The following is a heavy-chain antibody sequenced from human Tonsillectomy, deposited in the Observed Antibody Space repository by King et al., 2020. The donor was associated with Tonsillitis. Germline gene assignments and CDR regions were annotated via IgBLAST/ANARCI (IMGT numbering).Heavy chain of an antibody. CDR1: GDSISSYY. CDR3: MGYSGYDYGGP. CDR2: IYTSGNT. D-gene: IGHD5-12*01. Sequence: VQLQESGPGLVQPSETLSLTCSVSGDSISSYYWNWIRQPAGKGLEWIGRIYTSGNTNYNLSLKSRVTMSVDTSKNQFSLKLSSVTAADTAVYYCMGYSGYDYGGPWGQGTLVTVSS. V-gene: IGHV4-4*07. J-gene: IGHJ5*02.